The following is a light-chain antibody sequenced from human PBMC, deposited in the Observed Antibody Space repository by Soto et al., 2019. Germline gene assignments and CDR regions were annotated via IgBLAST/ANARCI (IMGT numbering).Light chain of an antibody. Sequence: QSVLTQPPSASGSPGQSVTISCTGTSSDVGGYNYVSWYQHHPGKAPKLMIYEVSKWPSGVPDRFSGSKSGNTASLTVSGLQAEDEADYYCSSYAGSNNLVFGGGTKLTVL. J-gene: IGLJ2*01. CDR3: SSYAGSNNLV. CDR1: SSDVGGYNY. V-gene: IGLV2-8*01. CDR2: EVS.